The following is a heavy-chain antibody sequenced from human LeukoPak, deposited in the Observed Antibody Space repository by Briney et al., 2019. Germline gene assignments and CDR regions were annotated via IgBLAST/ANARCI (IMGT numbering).Heavy chain of an antibody. D-gene: IGHD1-26*01. Sequence: PGGSLRLSCAASGFTFSSYSMNWVRQAPGKGLEWVSSISSSSSYIYYADSVKGRFTISRDNAKNSLYLQMNSLRAEDTAMYYCARDQASGSYDAFDIWGQGTMVTVSS. V-gene: IGHV3-21*01. CDR1: GFTFSSYS. CDR2: ISSSSSYI. CDR3: ARDQASGSYDAFDI. J-gene: IGHJ3*02.